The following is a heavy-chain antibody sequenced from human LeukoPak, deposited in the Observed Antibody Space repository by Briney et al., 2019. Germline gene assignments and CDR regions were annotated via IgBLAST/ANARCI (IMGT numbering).Heavy chain of an antibody. CDR3: ARASRLEPRIVGASGAFDI. CDR1: VYTFTSYD. D-gene: IGHD1-26*01. Sequence: GTSVKLSCTASVYTFTSYDINWVRQAPGPGLGWMGWMNTNSGNTGYAQKFQGRVTMTRNNSISTAYMELSSLRSEDTAVYYCARASRLEPRIVGASGAFDIWGQGTMVTVSS. J-gene: IGHJ3*02. V-gene: IGHV1-8*01. CDR2: MNTNSGNT.